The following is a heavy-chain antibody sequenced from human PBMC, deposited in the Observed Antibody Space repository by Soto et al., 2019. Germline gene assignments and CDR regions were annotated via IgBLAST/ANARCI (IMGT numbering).Heavy chain of an antibody. V-gene: IGHV1-18*01. CDR3: AGDGVASTVTTFDY. CDR2: ISGYNGNT. D-gene: IGHD4-17*01. J-gene: IGHJ4*02. CDR1: GYTFTNYG. Sequence: QVQLVQSGDELKKPGASVRVSCKASGYTFTNYGISWVRQAPGQGLEWMGWISGYNGNTKYAQKHKGRVSMTTDTSTSTAYMELWSLRSDDTAVYYCAGDGVASTVTTFDYWGQGTLVTVSS.